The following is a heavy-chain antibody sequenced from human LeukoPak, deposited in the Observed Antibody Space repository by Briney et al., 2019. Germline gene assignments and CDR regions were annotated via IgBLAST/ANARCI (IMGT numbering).Heavy chain of an antibody. CDR2: INHSGST. Sequence: SETLSLTCAVYGGSFSGYYWSWIRQPPGKGLEWIGEINHSGSTYYNPSLKSRVTISVDTSKNQFSLKLSSVTAADTAVYYCARQTYYYDSSGYRPAFDIWGQGTMVTVSS. V-gene: IGHV4-34*01. CDR1: GGSFSGYY. CDR3: ARQTYYYDSSGYRPAFDI. D-gene: IGHD3-22*01. J-gene: IGHJ3*02.